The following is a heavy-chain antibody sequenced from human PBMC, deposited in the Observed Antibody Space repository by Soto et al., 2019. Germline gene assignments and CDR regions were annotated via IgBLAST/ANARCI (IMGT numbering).Heavy chain of an antibody. Sequence: SVKVSCKASGGTFSSYAISWVRQAPGQGLEWMGGIIPIFGTANYAQKFQGRVTITADESTSTAYMELSSLRSEDTAVYYCAREPLSSIAARRDFDYWGQGTLVTVSS. CDR1: GGTFSSYA. V-gene: IGHV1-69*13. J-gene: IGHJ4*02. CDR2: IIPIFGTA. D-gene: IGHD6-6*01. CDR3: AREPLSSIAARRDFDY.